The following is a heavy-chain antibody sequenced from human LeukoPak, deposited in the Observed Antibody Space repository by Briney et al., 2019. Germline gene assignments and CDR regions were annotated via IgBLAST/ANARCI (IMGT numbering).Heavy chain of an antibody. CDR2: INPNSGGT. V-gene: IGHV1-2*02. CDR1: GYTFTGYY. Sequence: ASEKVSCKASGYTFTGYYMHWLRQAPGQGLEWMGWINPNSGGTNYAQKFQGRVTMTRDTSISTAYMELSRLRSDDTAVYYCARGRYYDSSGYYSAYGMDVWGQGTTVTVSS. J-gene: IGHJ6*02. CDR3: ARGRYYDSSGYYSAYGMDV. D-gene: IGHD3-22*01.